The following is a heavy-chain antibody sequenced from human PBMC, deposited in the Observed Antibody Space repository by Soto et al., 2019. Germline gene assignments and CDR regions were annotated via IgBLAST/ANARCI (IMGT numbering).Heavy chain of an antibody. Sequence: SVKVSCKASGGTFSSYAISWVRQAPGQGLEWMGGIIPIFGTANYAQKFQGRVTITADESTSTAYMELSSLRSEDTAVYYCARGRVAARPTHEYWGQGTLVTVSS. D-gene: IGHD6-6*01. CDR1: GGTFSSYA. J-gene: IGHJ4*02. CDR3: ARGRVAARPTHEY. V-gene: IGHV1-69*13. CDR2: IIPIFGTA.